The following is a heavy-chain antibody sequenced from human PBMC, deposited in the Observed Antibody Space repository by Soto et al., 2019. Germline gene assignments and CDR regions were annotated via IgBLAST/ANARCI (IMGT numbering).Heavy chain of an antibody. CDR2: IYTSGNT. V-gene: IGHV4-4*07. CDR3: ERESGDTWDYEAY. Sequence: QVQPQESGPGLVKPLETLSLTCTVSGGSISSYHWSWIRQPAGKGLEWIGRIYTSGNTNYNPSLRSRVTLSIDTSKNQFFLRLNSVTAADSAVYFCERESGDTWDYEAYWGQGTPVTVSS. J-gene: IGHJ4*02. D-gene: IGHD1-7*01. CDR1: GGSISSYH.